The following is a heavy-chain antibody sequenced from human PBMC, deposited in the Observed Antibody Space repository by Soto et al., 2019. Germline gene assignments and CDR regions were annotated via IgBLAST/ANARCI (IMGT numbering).Heavy chain of an antibody. D-gene: IGHD4-4*01. J-gene: IGHJ2*01. CDR1: GFTFSRYG. V-gene: IGHV3-23*01. CDR2: ISENGVSR. CDR3: AKRVLQNSRDFDL. Sequence: EVQLLESGGGLVQSGGSLRLSCAASGFTFSRYGMSWFRQAPGKGLEWVSTISENGVSRYYTDSVKGRFTISRDNSKDTVYLQLNSLRAEDTALYYCAKRVLQNSRDFDLWGRGTLVTVST.